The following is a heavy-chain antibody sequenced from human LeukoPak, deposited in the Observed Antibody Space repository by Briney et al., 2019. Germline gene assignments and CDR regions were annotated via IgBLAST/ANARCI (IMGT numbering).Heavy chain of an antibody. J-gene: IGHJ4*02. CDR2: INCHTGGT. D-gene: IGHD3-10*01. V-gene: IGHV1-2*02. CDR1: GYTFTAYY. Sequence: ASVKLSCKASGYTFTAYYMHWVRQAPGQGLEWMGWINCHTGGTKYAQKFQGRVTMTRATSISTAYIELSRLRSDDTAVYYCARVRGVSDGGAYYFGSWGQGTLLTVSS. CDR3: ARVRGVSDGGAYYFGS.